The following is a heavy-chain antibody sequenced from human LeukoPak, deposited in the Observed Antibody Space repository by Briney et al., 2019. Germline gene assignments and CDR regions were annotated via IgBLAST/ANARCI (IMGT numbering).Heavy chain of an antibody. D-gene: IGHD6-13*01. Sequence: GESLKISCKGSGYSFTNYWIDWVRQMPGKGLELMGVIYPGDSDTRYSPSFQGQVTISADKSISTAYLQWSSLKASDTAMYYCARHGRLGSTSSWLDNWGQGTLVTVSS. CDR3: ARHGRLGSTSSWLDN. J-gene: IGHJ5*02. CDR2: IYPGDSDT. V-gene: IGHV5-51*01. CDR1: GYSFTNYW.